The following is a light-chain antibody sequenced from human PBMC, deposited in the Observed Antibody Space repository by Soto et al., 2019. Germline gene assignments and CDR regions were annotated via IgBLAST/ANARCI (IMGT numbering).Light chain of an antibody. J-gene: IGKJ4*01. Sequence: IVMTQSPATLSVSPGERATLSCRASQSVSSNLAWYQQKPGQAPRLLMYGASTRATGIPARFSGSGSGTEFTLNISSLQSEDFAVYYCHQYNKWPWFTFGGGTKVEIK. CDR1: QSVSSN. CDR2: GAS. V-gene: IGKV3-15*01. CDR3: HQYNKWPWFT.